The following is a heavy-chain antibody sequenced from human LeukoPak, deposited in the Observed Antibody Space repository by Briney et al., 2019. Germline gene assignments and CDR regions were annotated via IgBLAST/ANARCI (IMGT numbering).Heavy chain of an antibody. V-gene: IGHV1-46*01. J-gene: IGHJ4*02. Sequence: ASVKVSCKASGYTFTSYYIHWVRQAPGQGLVWMGIINLGAGSTSYAQKFQGRVTMTRDTSTSTVYMELSSLRSEDTAAYYCARIAHYYGSGSYYGYWGQGTLVTVSS. D-gene: IGHD3-10*01. CDR1: GYTFTSYY. CDR2: INLGAGST. CDR3: ARIAHYYGSGSYYGY.